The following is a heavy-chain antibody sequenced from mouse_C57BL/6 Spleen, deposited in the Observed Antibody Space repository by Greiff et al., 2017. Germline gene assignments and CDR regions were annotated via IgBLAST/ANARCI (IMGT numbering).Heavy chain of an antibody. D-gene: IGHD3-2*02. J-gene: IGHJ1*03. CDR1: GYTFTSYW. CDR2: IDPSDSAT. V-gene: IGHV1-52*01. Sequence: VQLQQPGAELVRPGSSVKLSCKASGYTFTSYWMHWVKQRPIQGLEWIGNIDPSDSATHYNQKFKDKATLTVDKSSSTAYMQPSSLTSEDSAVYFCAREADDWYFDVWGTGTTVTVSS. CDR3: AREADDWYFDV.